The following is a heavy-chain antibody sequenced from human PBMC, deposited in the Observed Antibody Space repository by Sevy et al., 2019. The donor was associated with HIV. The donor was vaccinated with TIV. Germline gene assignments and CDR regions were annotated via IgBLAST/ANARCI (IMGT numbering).Heavy chain of an antibody. J-gene: IGHJ4*02. V-gene: IGHV3-48*02. Sequence: GGSLRLSCVASGFTFSSYSMNWVRQAPGKGLEWVSYISSISSTKNYADSVKGRFTISRDNAKNSLYLQMNGLRDEDTAVYYCTREVISYHYGSAIVDNWGQGTLVTVSS. D-gene: IGHD3-10*01. CDR3: TREVISYHYGSAIVDN. CDR2: ISSISSTK. CDR1: GFTFSSYS.